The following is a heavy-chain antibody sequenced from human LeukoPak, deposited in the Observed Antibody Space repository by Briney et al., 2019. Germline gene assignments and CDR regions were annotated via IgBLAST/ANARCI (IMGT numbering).Heavy chain of an antibody. D-gene: IGHD2-21*02. CDR1: GYTFTGYY. Sequence: GASVKVSCKASGYTFTGYYMHWVRQAPGQGLEWMGWINPNSGGTNYARKFQGRVTMTRDTSISTAYMELSRLRSDDTAVYYCARGMTSPTYWGQGTLVTVSS. CDR3: ARGMTSPTY. J-gene: IGHJ4*02. CDR2: INPNSGGT. V-gene: IGHV1-2*02.